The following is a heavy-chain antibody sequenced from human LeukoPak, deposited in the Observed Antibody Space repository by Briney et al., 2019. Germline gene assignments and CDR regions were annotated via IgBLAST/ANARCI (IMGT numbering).Heavy chain of an antibody. CDR1: GFSLSTSGMR. Sequence: SGPALVKPTQTLTLTCTFSGFSLSTSGMRVSWIRHPPGKALEWLARIDWDDDKFYSTSLKTRLTISKDTSKNQVVLTMTNMDPVDTATYYCALLNSGKYLDYWGQGTLVTVSS. D-gene: IGHD1-26*01. CDR2: IDWDDDK. J-gene: IGHJ4*02. CDR3: ALLNSGKYLDY. V-gene: IGHV2-70*04.